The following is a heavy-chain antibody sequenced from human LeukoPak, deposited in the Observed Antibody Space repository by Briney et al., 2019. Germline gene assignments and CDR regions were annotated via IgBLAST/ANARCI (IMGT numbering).Heavy chain of an antibody. J-gene: IGHJ4*02. Sequence: GGSLRLSCAASGFTFSSYSMNWVRQAPGKGLEWVSSISSSSYIYYADSVKGRFTISRDNAKNSLYLQMNSLRAEDTAVYYCARDQGTYYYDSSGPPDYWGQGTLVTVSS. CDR1: GFTFSSYS. V-gene: IGHV3-21*01. CDR2: ISSSSYI. D-gene: IGHD3-22*01. CDR3: ARDQGTYYYDSSGPPDY.